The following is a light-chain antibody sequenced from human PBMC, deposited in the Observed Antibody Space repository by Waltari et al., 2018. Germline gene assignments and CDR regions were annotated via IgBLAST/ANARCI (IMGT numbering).Light chain of an antibody. CDR1: QDISNY. V-gene: IGKV1-33*01. CDR3: QQYDNRPLT. J-gene: IGKJ4*01. CDR2: DAS. Sequence: IQMTQSPLSLSASVGDRVTITCQASQDISNYLNWYQQKPGKAPKLLIYDASNLETGVPSRFSGSGSGTDFTFTISSLQPEDIATYYCQQYDNRPLTFGGGTKVEIK.